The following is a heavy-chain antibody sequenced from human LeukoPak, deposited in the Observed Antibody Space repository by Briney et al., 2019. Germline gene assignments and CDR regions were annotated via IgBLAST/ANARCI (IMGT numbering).Heavy chain of an antibody. CDR1: GYTFTGYY. V-gene: IGHV1-2*02. CDR2: INPNSGGT. D-gene: IGHD1-14*01. CDR3: ARDSQTRSAFEF. Sequence: ASVKVSCKASGYTFTGYYMHWVRQAPGQGLEWMGWINPNSGGTNYAQKFQGRVTMTRDTSISTAYMELSRLRSDDTAVYYCARDSQTRSAFEFWGQGTMVTVSS. J-gene: IGHJ3*01.